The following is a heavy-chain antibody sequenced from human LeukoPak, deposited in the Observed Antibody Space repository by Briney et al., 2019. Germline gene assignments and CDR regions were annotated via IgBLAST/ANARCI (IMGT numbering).Heavy chain of an antibody. Sequence: PSETLSLTCAVYGGSFSGYYWSWIRQPPGKGLEWIGEINHSGSTNYNPSLKSRVTISVDTSKNQFSLKLSSVTAADTAVYYCARTTGGRYFDYWGQGTLVTVSS. D-gene: IGHD1-14*01. J-gene: IGHJ4*02. CDR1: GGSFSGYY. CDR3: ARTTGGRYFDY. CDR2: INHSGST. V-gene: IGHV4-34*01.